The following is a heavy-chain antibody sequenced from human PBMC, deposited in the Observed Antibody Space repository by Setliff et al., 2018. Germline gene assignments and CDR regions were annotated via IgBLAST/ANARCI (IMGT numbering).Heavy chain of an antibody. D-gene: IGHD3-3*01. V-gene: IGHV1-69*06. Sequence: SVKVSCKASGGTFSSYAISWVRQAPGQGLEWMGRIIPIFGTANYAQKFQGRVTITADKSTSTAYMELSSLRSEDTAVYYCASLSLGFTIFGVVIIDPYFDYWGQGTLVTSPQ. CDR2: IIPIFGTA. CDR1: GGTFSSYA. CDR3: ASLSLGFTIFGVVIIDPYFDY. J-gene: IGHJ4*02.